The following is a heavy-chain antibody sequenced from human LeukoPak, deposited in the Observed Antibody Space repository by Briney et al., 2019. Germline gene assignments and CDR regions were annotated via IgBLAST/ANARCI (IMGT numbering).Heavy chain of an antibody. J-gene: IGHJ3*02. V-gene: IGHV3-7*03. Sequence: GGSLRLSCAASGFTFSSYWMSWVRQAPGKGLEWVANIKQDGSEKYYVDSVKGRFTISRDNAKNSLYLQMNSLRAEDTAVYYCARGSLLWFGEPHDAFDIWGQGTMVTVSS. CDR2: IKQDGSEK. D-gene: IGHD3-10*01. CDR3: ARGSLLWFGEPHDAFDI. CDR1: GFTFSSYW.